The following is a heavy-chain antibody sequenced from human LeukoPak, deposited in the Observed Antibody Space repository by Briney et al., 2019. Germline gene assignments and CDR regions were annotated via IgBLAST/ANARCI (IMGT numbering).Heavy chain of an antibody. CDR2: ISFDGTNK. CDR1: GFTFSDYA. Sequence: PGGSLRLSCAASGFTFSDYAMHWVRQAPGKGLEWVAVISFDGTNKYYADSVQGRFFISRDNSKNTVYLQMNSLRAEDTAVYYCARGETSSYDYWGQGTLVTVSS. J-gene: IGHJ4*02. CDR3: ARGETSSYDY. V-gene: IGHV3-30*14. D-gene: IGHD2-2*01.